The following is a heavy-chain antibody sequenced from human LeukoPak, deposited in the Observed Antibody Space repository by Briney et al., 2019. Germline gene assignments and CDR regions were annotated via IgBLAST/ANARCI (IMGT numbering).Heavy chain of an antibody. CDR2: ISYDGSNK. D-gene: IGHD3-16*01. CDR3: AKGGSNNYYYGMDV. V-gene: IGHV3-30*18. J-gene: IGHJ6*04. Sequence: GGSLRLSCAASGFTFSRYGMHWVRQAPGKGLEWVAVISYDGSNKYYADSVKGRFTISRDNSKNTLYLQMNSLRAEDTAVYYCAKGGSNNYYYGMDVWGKGTTVTVSS. CDR1: GFTFSRYG.